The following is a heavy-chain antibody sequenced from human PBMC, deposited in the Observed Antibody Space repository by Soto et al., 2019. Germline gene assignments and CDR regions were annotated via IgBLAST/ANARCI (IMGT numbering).Heavy chain of an antibody. Sequence: GGSLRLSCAASGFTFSSYSMNWVRQAPGKGLEWVSYISSSSTIYYADSVKGRFTISRDNAKNSLYLQMNSLRDEDTAVYYCARNPRTYYYYYGMDVWGQGTTVTVSS. CDR3: ARNPRTYYYYYGMDV. J-gene: IGHJ6*02. V-gene: IGHV3-48*02. CDR1: GFTFSSYS. CDR2: ISSSSTI.